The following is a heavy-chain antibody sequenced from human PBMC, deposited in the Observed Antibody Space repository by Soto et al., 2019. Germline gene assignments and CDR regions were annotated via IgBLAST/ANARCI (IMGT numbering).Heavy chain of an antibody. D-gene: IGHD2-2*01. J-gene: IGHJ3*02. V-gene: IGHV4-39*01. CDR1: GGSISSSSYY. CDR3: ARIHRCSSTSCPFDAFDI. CDR2: IYYSGST. Sequence: QLQLQESGPGLVKPSETLSLTCTVSGGSISSSSYYWGWIRQPPGKGLEWIGSIYYSGSTYYNPSLKSRVTISVDTSKNQFSLKLSSVTAADTAVYYCARIHRCSSTSCPFDAFDIWGQGTMVTVSS.